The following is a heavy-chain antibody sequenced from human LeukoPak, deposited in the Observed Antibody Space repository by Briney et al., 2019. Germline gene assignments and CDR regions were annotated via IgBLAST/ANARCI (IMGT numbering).Heavy chain of an antibody. CDR2: ISSSSSYT. CDR3: ARGGAAAGIDAFDI. V-gene: IGHV3-21*01. CDR1: GFTFSSYS. Sequence: GGSLRLSCAAAGFTFSSYSMSWVRQAPGKGLEWVSSISSSSSYTYYADSVKGRFTISRDNAKNSLYLQMNSLRAEDTAVYYCARGGAAAGIDAFDIWGQGTMVTVSS. J-gene: IGHJ3*02. D-gene: IGHD6-13*01.